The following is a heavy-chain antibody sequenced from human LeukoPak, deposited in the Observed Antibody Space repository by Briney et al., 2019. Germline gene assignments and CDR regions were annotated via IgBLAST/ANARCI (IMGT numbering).Heavy chain of an antibody. CDR3: APDFWSGYYNWFDP. CDR1: GGTFSSYA. V-gene: IGHV1-69*05. D-gene: IGHD3-3*01. Sequence: GSSVKVSCKASGGTFSSYAISWVRQAPGQGLEWMGGIIPIFGTANYAQKFQGRVTITTDESTSTAYMELSSLRSEDTAVYYCAPDFWSGYYNWFDPWGQGTLVTASS. CDR2: IIPIFGTA. J-gene: IGHJ5*02.